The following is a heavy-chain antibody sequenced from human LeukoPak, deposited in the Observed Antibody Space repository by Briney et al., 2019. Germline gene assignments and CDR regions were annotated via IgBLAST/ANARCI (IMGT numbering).Heavy chain of an antibody. D-gene: IGHD3-9*01. V-gene: IGHV1-46*01. CDR1: GYTFTSYY. J-gene: IGHJ4*02. Sequence: ASVKVSCKASGYTFTSYYMHWVRQAPGQGLEWMGIINPSGGSTSYAQKFQGRVTMTRDTSTSTVYMELSSLRSEDTAVYYCAKGDELRYFDWLSTPYYFDYWGQGTLVTVSS. CDR3: AKGDELRYFDWLSTPYYFDY. CDR2: INPSGGST.